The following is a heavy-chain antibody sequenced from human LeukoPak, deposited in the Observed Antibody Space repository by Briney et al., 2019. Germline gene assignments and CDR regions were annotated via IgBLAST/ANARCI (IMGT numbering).Heavy chain of an antibody. J-gene: IGHJ4*02. CDR2: FFCRGST. V-gene: IGHV4-59*01. D-gene: IGHD4-23*01. CDR1: GDSISPYY. Sequence: PSETLSLTCTVSGDSISPYYLSWIRQPPGKGLEWVGYFFCRGSTNYNASLKSRVTISLDTSKNQFSLKLSSVTAADTAVYYCARVSEGYGGNSAFDFWGQGTLVTVSS. CDR3: ARVSEGYGGNSAFDF.